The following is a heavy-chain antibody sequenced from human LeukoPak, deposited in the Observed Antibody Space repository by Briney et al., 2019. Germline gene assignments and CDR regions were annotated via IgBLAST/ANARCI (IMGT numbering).Heavy chain of an antibody. CDR1: GYSFITYA. CDR2: INTNTGNP. Sequence: ASVKVSCKASGYSFITYAMNWVRQAPGQGLEWMGWINTNTGNPMYAQGFTGRFVLSLDTSVSTAYLQISSLKAEDTAVYYCARDLRYYFDSNGYYVSVQGYYFDYWGQGTLVTVSS. V-gene: IGHV7-4-1*02. CDR3: ARDLRYYFDSNGYYVSVQGYYFDY. D-gene: IGHD3-22*01. J-gene: IGHJ4*02.